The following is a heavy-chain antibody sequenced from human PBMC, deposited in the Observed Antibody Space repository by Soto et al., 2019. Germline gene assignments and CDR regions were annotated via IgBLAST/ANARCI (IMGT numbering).Heavy chain of an antibody. J-gene: IGHJ4*02. V-gene: IGHV6-1*01. Sequence: SQTLSLTCAISGDSVSSNSASCNWIRQSPSRGLEWLGRTYYRSKWYNDYAVSVKSRITINPDTSKNQFSLQLNSVTPEDTAVYYCERDKGYIVGATMFDYWGQGTLVTVSS. D-gene: IGHD1-26*01. CDR1: GDSVSSNSAS. CDR3: ERDKGYIVGATMFDY. CDR2: TYYRSKWYN.